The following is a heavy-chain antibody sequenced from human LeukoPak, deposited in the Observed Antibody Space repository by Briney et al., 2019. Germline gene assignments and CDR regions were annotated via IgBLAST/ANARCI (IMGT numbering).Heavy chain of an antibody. V-gene: IGHV1-2*02. CDR1: GYTFTGYY. D-gene: IGHD3-16*01. CDR3: ASGDDYVWGRTPHDAFDI. CDR2: INPNSGGT. J-gene: IGHJ3*02. Sequence: ASVKVSCKASGYTFTGYYMHWVRQAPGQGLEWMGWINPNSGGTNYAQKFQGRATMTRDTSISTAYMELSRLRSDDTAVYYCASGDDYVWGRTPHDAFDIWGQGTMVTVPS.